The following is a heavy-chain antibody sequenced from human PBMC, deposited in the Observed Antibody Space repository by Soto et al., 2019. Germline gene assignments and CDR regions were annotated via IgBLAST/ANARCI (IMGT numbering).Heavy chain of an antibody. D-gene: IGHD6-6*01. V-gene: IGHV4-31*03. CDR2: ISYTGRT. CDR3: ARGSFSSSSSWFNP. Sequence: SETLSLTCTVSGGSISSDANFWSWIRQLPGRGLEWIGYISYTGRTYYTPSLNSRLTISLDTSKNLFSLRLSAVTAADTAVYFCARGSFSSSSSWFNPWGQGTLVTVSS. J-gene: IGHJ5*02. CDR1: GGSISSDANF.